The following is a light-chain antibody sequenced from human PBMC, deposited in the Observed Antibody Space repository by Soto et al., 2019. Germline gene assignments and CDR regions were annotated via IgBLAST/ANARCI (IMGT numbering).Light chain of an antibody. V-gene: IGKV3-20*01. CDR2: GAS. CDR3: QQYGSSGT. CDR1: QSVSNNY. Sequence: EIVLTQSPGTLSLSPGERATLSCRASQSVSNNYLAWYQQKAGQPPRLLISGASNRATGIPDRISGSVSGTYFTLTISRLEPEDVAVYYCQQYGSSGTFGQGTQVEIK. J-gene: IGKJ1*01.